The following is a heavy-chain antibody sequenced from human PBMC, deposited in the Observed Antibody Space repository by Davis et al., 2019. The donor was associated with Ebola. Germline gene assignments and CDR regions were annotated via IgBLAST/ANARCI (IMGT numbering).Heavy chain of an antibody. D-gene: IGHD1-7*01. CDR3: ARRTTYYYYYGMDV. CDR2: INHSGST. Sequence: SETLSLTCAVYGGSFSGYYWGWIRQPPGKGLEWIGEINHSGSTNYNPSLKSRVTISVDTSKNQFSLKLSSVTAADTAVYYCARRTTYYYYYGMDVWGQGTTVTVSS. CDR1: GGSFSGYY. V-gene: IGHV4-34*01. J-gene: IGHJ6*02.